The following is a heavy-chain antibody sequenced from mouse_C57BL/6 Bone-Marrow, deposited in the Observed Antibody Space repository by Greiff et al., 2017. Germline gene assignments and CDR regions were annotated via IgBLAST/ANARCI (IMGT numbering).Heavy chain of an antibody. CDR3: TRQGGGIDY. J-gene: IGHJ2*01. CDR2: ISNGGGST. Sequence: EVQLVESGGGLVQPGGSLKLSCAASGFTFSDYYMYWVRQTPEKRLEWVAYISNGGGSTYYPDTVKGRFTISRDNAKNTLYLQMSRLKSEDTAMYYCTRQGGGIDYWGQGTTLTVSS. CDR1: GFTFSDYY. V-gene: IGHV5-12*01. D-gene: IGHD1-1*02.